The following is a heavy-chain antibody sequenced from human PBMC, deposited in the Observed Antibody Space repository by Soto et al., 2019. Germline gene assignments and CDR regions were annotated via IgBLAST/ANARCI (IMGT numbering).Heavy chain of an antibody. CDR3: ATGGSKRVRGAIVEVFHLEF. J-gene: IGHJ4*02. CDR1: GFTVTRNY. Sequence: QLGESGGGLIQPGGSLRLSCAASGFTVTRNYMTWVRLTPGKGLECVSTIHTGGKTYYTDSVKGRFTVSRDESKNTLHLQMNTLRVEDTAVYYCATGGSKRVRGAIVEVFHLEFWGRGTVVTVSS. D-gene: IGHD3-10*01. V-gene: IGHV3-53*02. CDR2: IHTGGKT.